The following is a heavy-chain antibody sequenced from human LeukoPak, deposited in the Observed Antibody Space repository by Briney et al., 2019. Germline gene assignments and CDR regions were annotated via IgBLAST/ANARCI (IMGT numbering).Heavy chain of an antibody. CDR3: ARESRIAVAGTNYYYYGMDV. D-gene: IGHD6-19*01. J-gene: IGHJ6*02. Sequence: VASVKVSCKASGYTFTGYYMHWVRQAPGQGLEWMGWINPNSGGTNYAQKFQGRVTMTRDTSISTAYMELSRLRSDDTAVYYCARESRIAVAGTNYYYYGMDVWGQGTTVTVSS. CDR1: GYTFTGYY. CDR2: INPNSGGT. V-gene: IGHV1-2*02.